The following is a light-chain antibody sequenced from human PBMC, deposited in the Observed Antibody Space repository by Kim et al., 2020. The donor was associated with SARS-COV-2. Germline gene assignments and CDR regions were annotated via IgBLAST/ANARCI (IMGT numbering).Light chain of an antibody. CDR2: KDS. CDR1: NIGHKY. V-gene: IGLV3-9*01. Sequence: ELTQPLSVSVALGQTAKITCGGNNIGHKYVHWYQQKPGQAPVLVMYKDSSRPSGIPERFSGSNSGNTATLTISRAQAGDEAEYYCQVWDSSTEVFGRGTQLTVL. J-gene: IGLJ3*02. CDR3: QVWDSSTEV.